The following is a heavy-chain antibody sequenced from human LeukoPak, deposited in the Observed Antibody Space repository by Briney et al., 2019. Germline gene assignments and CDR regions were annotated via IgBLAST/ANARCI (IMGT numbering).Heavy chain of an antibody. CDR3: AKDDGWVQYAN. CDR2: ISSSSSYI. D-gene: IGHD5-24*01. Sequence: GGSLRLSCAASGFTFSSYSMNWVRQAPGKGLEWVSSISSSSSYIYYADSVKGRFTISRDNSKNTLYLQMNSLRVEDTAVYYCAKDDGWVQYANWGQGTLVTVSS. CDR1: GFTFSSYS. J-gene: IGHJ4*02. V-gene: IGHV3-21*04.